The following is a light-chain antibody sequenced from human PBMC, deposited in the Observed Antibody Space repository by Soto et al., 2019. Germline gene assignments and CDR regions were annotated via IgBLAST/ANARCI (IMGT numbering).Light chain of an antibody. V-gene: IGKV4-1*01. CDR3: QQYYSNPPT. J-gene: IGKJ1*01. CDR2: WAS. CDR1: QSVLYSSNNKNC. Sequence: DIVMTQSPDSLAVSLGERATINCKSSQSVLYSSNNKNCLAWYQQKPGQPPKLLIYWASTRESGVPDRFSGSGSGTDFTLTISSLQAEDVAVYYCQQYYSNPPTFGQGTKVE.